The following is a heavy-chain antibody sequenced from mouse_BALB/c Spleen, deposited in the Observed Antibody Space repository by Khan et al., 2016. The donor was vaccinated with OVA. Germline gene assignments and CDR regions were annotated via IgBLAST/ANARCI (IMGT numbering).Heavy chain of an antibody. CDR2: INSDGDYT. J-gene: IGHJ3*01. V-gene: IGHV5-9*04. CDR3: ACCHYGTMPY. CDR1: GFTFSTVS. Sequence: EVKLEESGGGLVKPGGSLKLSCAASGFTFSTVSMSWVRQTPEKRLEWVTTINSDGDYTYYPDNVTGRFTISRDHAKNTLYLQMSSLRSEDTAMYYCACCHYGTMPYWGQGTLVTVSA. D-gene: IGHD2-1*01.